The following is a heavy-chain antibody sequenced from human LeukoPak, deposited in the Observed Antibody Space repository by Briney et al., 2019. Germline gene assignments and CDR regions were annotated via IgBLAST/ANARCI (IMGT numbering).Heavy chain of an antibody. CDR2: IGSGGSPI. Sequence: PGGSLRLSCAASGFTFSNYPMNWVRQAPGKGLEWVSYIGSGGSPIYYADSVRGRFTISRDNAKNTVYLQMNSLRTEDTAVYCCARGLPNYYGMDVWGQGTTVTVSS. J-gene: IGHJ6*02. CDR3: ARGLPNYYGMDV. V-gene: IGHV3-48*03. CDR1: GFTFSNYP.